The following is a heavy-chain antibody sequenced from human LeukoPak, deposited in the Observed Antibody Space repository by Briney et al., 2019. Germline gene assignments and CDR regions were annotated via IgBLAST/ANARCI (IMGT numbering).Heavy chain of an antibody. CDR2: INDDGSAT. CDR1: GFTFSNYW. Sequence: GGSLRLSCAASGFTFSNYWMHWVRQAPGKGLVWVSRINDDGSATFYADSVKGRFTISRDNAKNTLFLQINSLRAEDTAVYYCAREILAPGKTHDYWGQGTLVTVSS. V-gene: IGHV3-74*01. J-gene: IGHJ4*02. CDR3: AREILAPGKTHDY.